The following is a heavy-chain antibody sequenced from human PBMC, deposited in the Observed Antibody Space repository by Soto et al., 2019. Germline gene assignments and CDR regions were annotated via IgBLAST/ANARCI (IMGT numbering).Heavy chain of an antibody. CDR2: ISSSGSII. V-gene: IGHV3-48*03. Sequence: EVQLVESGGGLVQPGGSLRLSCAASGFRFGSYERNWVGQAPGRGLEWISYISSSGSIIYYADSVKGRFTISRDNAKNSLYLQMNSLRAEDTALYYCAREGYCGSTSCLSPTSFFDYWGQGTLVTVSS. J-gene: IGHJ4*02. CDR1: GFRFGSYE. D-gene: IGHD2-2*01. CDR3: AREGYCGSTSCLSPTSFFDY.